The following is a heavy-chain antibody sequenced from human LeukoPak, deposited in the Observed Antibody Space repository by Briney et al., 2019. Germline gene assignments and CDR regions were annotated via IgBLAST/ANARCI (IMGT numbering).Heavy chain of an antibody. Sequence: ASVKVSCKASGYTFTSYYMHLVRQAPGQGLEWMGIINPSGGSTSYAQKFQGRVTMTRDTSTSTVYMELSSLRSEDTAVYYCARDGGSDAFDSGRQGTMVTVSS. CDR3: ARDGGSDAFDS. CDR1: GYTFTSYY. J-gene: IGHJ3*02. CDR2: INPSGGST. V-gene: IGHV1-46*01.